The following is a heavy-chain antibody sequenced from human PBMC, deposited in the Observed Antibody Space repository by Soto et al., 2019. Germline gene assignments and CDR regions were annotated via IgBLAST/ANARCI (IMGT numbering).Heavy chain of an antibody. CDR1: GDSMATGGHY. V-gene: IGHV4-31*03. J-gene: IGHJ4*02. CDR2: VYYSGAT. D-gene: IGHD3-16*01. Sequence: SETLSLTCTVSGDSMATGGHYYNWIRQVPGKGLEWIGYVYYSGATHYTPSLRARATISRDTSRNQFSLRLISVTAADTALYYCARDKDLQPTVWGFWGQGIQVTVSS. CDR3: ARDKDLQPTVWGF.